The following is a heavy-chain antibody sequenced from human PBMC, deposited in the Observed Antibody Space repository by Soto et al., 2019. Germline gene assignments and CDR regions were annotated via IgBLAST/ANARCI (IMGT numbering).Heavy chain of an antibody. V-gene: IGHV1-69*06. J-gene: IGHJ4*02. Sequence: QVQLVQSGAEVKRPGSSVKVSCKASGGTFSSYPISWVRQAPGHGLEWMGGTNGNLGTGNYAQKFRGRLPITTDISTTTAYMELSSLTSEDTAVYYCARRDSHGYFRYFDNWGQGTLVTVSS. CDR1: GGTFSSYP. CDR3: ARRDSHGYFRYFDN. CDR2: TNGNLGTG. D-gene: IGHD4-17*01.